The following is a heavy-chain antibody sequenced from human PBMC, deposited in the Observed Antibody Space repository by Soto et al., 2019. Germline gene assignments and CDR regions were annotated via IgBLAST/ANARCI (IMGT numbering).Heavy chain of an antibody. CDR1: GGSFSTYA. D-gene: IGHD1-26*01. CDR2: IIPGFGTA. J-gene: IGHJ6*02. V-gene: IGHV1-69*01. CDR3: ARSEGEMATAKYSYYAVDV. Sequence: QAQVVQSGAEVKKPGSSVKVSCKASGGSFSTYAFSWVRQAPGQGLEWLGGIIPGFGTAEYAQKFESRVSISADASTRTVYMELSRLTSEETAVYLCARSEGEMATAKYSYYAVDVWGQGTAVTVSS.